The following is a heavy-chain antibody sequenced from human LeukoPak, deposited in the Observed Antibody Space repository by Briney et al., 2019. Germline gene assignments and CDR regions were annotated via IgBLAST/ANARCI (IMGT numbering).Heavy chain of an antibody. D-gene: IGHD4-17*01. J-gene: IGHJ3*02. V-gene: IGHV3-48*03. CDR3: ARADGDYNGAFDI. Sequence: RXXPGXXLEWVSYISSSGSTIYYADSVKGRFTISRDNAKNSLYLQMNSLRAEDTAVYYCARADGDYNGAFDIWGQGTMVTVSS. CDR2: ISSSGSTI.